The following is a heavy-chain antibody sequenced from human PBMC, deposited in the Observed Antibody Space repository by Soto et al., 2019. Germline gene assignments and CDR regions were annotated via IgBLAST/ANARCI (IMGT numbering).Heavy chain of an antibody. D-gene: IGHD3-16*02. Sequence: PGESLKISCKGSGYSFTGYWIGWVRQIPGKGLEWMGIIYPGDSDTRFRPSFQGQVTISADKSISTAYLQWSSLKASDTAMYYCARMRTYFSGNSYHFYAIDVWGQGTTVTAP. CDR1: GYSFTGYW. CDR2: IYPGDSDT. J-gene: IGHJ6*02. V-gene: IGHV5-51*01. CDR3: ARMRTYFSGNSYHFYAIDV.